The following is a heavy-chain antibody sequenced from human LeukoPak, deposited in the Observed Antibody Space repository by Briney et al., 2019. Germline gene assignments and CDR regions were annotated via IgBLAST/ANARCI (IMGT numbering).Heavy chain of an antibody. D-gene: IGHD3-10*01. CDR3: ASGFGYYFDY. CDR2: IYYSGST. Sequence: KSSKTLSLTCTASGGSISGYYWSWIRQPPGKGPEWIGSIYYSGSTNYNPSLKSRVTISVDTSKNQFSLKLNSVTAADTAVYYCASGFGYYFDYWGQGTLVTVSS. CDR1: GGSISGYY. J-gene: IGHJ4*02. V-gene: IGHV4-59*01.